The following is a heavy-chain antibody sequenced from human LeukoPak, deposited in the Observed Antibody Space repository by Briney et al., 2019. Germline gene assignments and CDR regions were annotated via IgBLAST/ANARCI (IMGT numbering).Heavy chain of an antibody. D-gene: IGHD3-22*01. Sequence: GGSLRLSCAASGFTFSRYWIHWVRQAPGKGLEWVSRINPDGSTTTYADSVKGRFTISRDNSKNTLYLQMNSLRAEDTAVYYCARDEINYYDSRAFDIWGQGTMVTVSS. CDR2: INPDGSTT. CDR3: ARDEINYYDSRAFDI. J-gene: IGHJ3*02. V-gene: IGHV3-74*01. CDR1: GFTFSRYW.